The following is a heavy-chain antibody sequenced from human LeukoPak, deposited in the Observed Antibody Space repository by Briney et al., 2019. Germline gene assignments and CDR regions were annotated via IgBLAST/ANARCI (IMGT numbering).Heavy chain of an antibody. CDR3: ARDRGYYYDSSGPDYYYYGMDV. J-gene: IGHJ6*02. CDR2: IIAYNGNT. V-gene: IGHV1-18*01. Sequence: GASVKVSCKASGYTFTSYGISWVRQAPGQGLEWMGWIIAYNGNTNYAQKLQGRVTMTTDTSTSTAYMELRSLRSDETAVYYCARDRGYYYDSSGPDYYYYGMDVWGQGTTVTVSS. CDR1: GYTFTSYG. D-gene: IGHD3-22*01.